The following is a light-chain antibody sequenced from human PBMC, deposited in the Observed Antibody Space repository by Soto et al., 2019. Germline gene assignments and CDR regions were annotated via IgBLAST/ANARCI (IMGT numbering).Light chain of an antibody. Sequence: EIVLTQSPGTLSLSPGERATLSCRASQSVSSNYLAWYQQKPGQAPRLLIYGASSRATGIPDRFSGSGSGTDFTLTIIRLEPEDFAMYYCQHYGTSHRAFGQGTKVEIK. CDR3: QHYGTSHRA. CDR1: QSVSSNY. CDR2: GAS. J-gene: IGKJ1*01. V-gene: IGKV3-20*01.